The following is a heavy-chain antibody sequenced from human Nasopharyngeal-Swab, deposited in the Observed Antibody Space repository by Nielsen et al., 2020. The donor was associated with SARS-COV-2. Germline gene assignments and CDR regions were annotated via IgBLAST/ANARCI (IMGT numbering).Heavy chain of an antibody. J-gene: IGHJ4*02. Sequence: RQAPGKGLEWIGYIYYSGSTNYNPSLKSRVTISVDTSKNQFSLKLSSVTAADTAVYYCAREVDDYGDYPGSLVFDYWGREPWSPSPQ. CDR3: AREVDDYGDYPGSLVFDY. V-gene: IGHV4-59*01. D-gene: IGHD4-17*01. CDR2: IYYSGST.